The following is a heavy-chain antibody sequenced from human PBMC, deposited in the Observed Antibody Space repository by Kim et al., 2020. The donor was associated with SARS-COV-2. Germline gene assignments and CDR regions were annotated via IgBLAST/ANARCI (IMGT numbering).Heavy chain of an antibody. V-gene: IGHV3-21*01. CDR1: GFTFSSYS. J-gene: IGHJ6*02. D-gene: IGHD3-22*01. Sequence: GGSLRLSCAASGFTFSSYSMNWVRQAPGKGLEWVSSISSSSSYIYYADSVKGRFTISRDNAKNSLYLQMNSLRAEDTAVYYCARDEIVVRLVYHYYYGMDVWGQGTTVTVSS. CDR3: ARDEIVVRLVYHYYYGMDV. CDR2: ISSSSSYI.